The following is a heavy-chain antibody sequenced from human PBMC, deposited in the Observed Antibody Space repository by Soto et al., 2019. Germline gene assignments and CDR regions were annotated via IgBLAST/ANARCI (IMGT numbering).Heavy chain of an antibody. V-gene: IGHV1-18*01. CDR3: ARNPLGAATTVTKNWFDP. Sequence: QVQLVQSGAEVKKPGASVKVSCKASGYTFTSYGISWVRQAPGQGLEWMGWISAYNGNTNYAQKLQGRVTMTTDTSTNTAYMELRSLRSDDTAVYYCARNPLGAATTVTKNWFDPWGQGTLVTVSS. D-gene: IGHD4-17*01. CDR2: ISAYNGNT. CDR1: GYTFTSYG. J-gene: IGHJ5*02.